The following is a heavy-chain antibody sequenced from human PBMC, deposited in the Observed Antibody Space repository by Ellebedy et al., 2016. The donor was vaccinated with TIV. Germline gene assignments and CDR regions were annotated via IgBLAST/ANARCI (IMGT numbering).Heavy chain of an antibody. Sequence: SETLSLTCTVSGGSIRSYYWSWIRQLPGKGLEWIGYIYYSGSTNYNPSLKSRVTISVETSKNQFSLKLRSVTAADTAVYFCARAGAYYDILTGYRTLFDYWGQGTLVTVSS. V-gene: IGHV4-59*01. CDR3: ARAGAYYDILTGYRTLFDY. CDR2: IYYSGST. D-gene: IGHD3-9*01. J-gene: IGHJ4*02. CDR1: GGSIRSYY.